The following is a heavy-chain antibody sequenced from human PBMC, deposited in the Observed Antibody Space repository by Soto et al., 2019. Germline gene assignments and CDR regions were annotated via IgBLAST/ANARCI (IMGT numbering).Heavy chain of an antibody. CDR2: FDPEDAET. D-gene: IGHD6-19*01. Sequence: ASVKVSCKVSGHTLIELPMHWVRQAPGKGLEWMGGFDPEDAETIYAQKFQGRVTMTEDTSTDTAYIELSSLRSEDTAVYYCATAGGIAVAAKYYFDYWGRGTLVTVSS. V-gene: IGHV1-24*01. CDR1: GHTLIELP. J-gene: IGHJ4*02. CDR3: ATAGGIAVAAKYYFDY.